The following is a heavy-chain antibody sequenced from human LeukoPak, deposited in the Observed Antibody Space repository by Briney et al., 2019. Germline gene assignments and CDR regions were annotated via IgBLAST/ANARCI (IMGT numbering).Heavy chain of an antibody. CDR3: ASRAIAVANA. CDR1: GFTFSSYG. J-gene: IGHJ4*02. CDR2: ISYDGSNK. D-gene: IGHD6-19*01. V-gene: IGHV3-30*03. Sequence: LGGSLRLSCAASGFTFSSYGMHWVRQAPGKGLEWVAVISYDGSNKYYADSVKGRFTISRDNSKNTLYLQMNSLRAEDTAVYYCASRAIAVANARGQGTLVTVSS.